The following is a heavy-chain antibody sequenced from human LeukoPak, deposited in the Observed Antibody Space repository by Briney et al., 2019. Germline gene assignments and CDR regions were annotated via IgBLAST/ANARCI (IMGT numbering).Heavy chain of an antibody. J-gene: IGHJ4*02. Sequence: SETLSLTCAVYGGSFSVYKWSWIRHPPVKGREWIGEINHSGSTNYNPSLKNRLTISVDTSKNQFSLKLISVTAADTAVYFCARGVPGYWGQGTLVTVSS. CDR2: INHSGST. D-gene: IGHD7-27*01. V-gene: IGHV4-34*01. CDR3: ARGVPGY. CDR1: GGSFSVYK.